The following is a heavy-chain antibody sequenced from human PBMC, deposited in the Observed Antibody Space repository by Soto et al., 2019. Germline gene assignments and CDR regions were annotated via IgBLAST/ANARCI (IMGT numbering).Heavy chain of an antibody. J-gene: IGHJ4*02. CDR3: ARDSPQRVGATMPDY. D-gene: IGHD1-26*01. CDR2: IYYSGST. V-gene: IGHV4-31*03. CDR1: GGSISSGGYY. Sequence: QVELQESGPGLVKLSQTLSLTCTVSGGSISSGGYYWSWIRQHPGKGLEWIGYIYYSGSTYYNPSLKSRVTISVDTSKNQFSLKLSSMTAADTAVYYCARDSPQRVGATMPDYWGQGTLVTVSS.